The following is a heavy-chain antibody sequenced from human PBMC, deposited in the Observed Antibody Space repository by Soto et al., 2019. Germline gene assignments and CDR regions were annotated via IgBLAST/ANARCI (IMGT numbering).Heavy chain of an antibody. J-gene: IGHJ5*02. Sequence: SETLSLTCAVSGGSISSSNWWSWVRQPPGKGLEWIGEIYHSGSTNYNPSLKSRVTISVDKSKNQFSLKLSSVTAADTAVYYCARSPDWDFWSGYPYNWFDPWGQGTLVTVSS. D-gene: IGHD3-3*01. V-gene: IGHV4-4*02. CDR2: IYHSGST. CDR3: ARSPDWDFWSGYPYNWFDP. CDR1: GGSISSSNW.